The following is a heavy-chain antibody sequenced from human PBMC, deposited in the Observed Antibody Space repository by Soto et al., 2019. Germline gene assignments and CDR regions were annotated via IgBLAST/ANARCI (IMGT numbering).Heavy chain of an antibody. CDR2: ISATGATT. CDR1: GLTFSDYA. J-gene: IGHJ1*01. D-gene: IGHD2-15*01. CDR3: AKGRKSTEKDIAVMLAAASSIQH. V-gene: IGHV3-23*01. Sequence: EVQLLESGGGLVQPGGSLRLSCVASGLTFSDYAMTWVRQAPGKGLEWVSVISATGATTYYADSVRGRFTISRDNSKNTLNLQMNDLRVEDTAVIYCAKGRKSTEKDIAVMLAAASSIQHWGQGTLVTVSS.